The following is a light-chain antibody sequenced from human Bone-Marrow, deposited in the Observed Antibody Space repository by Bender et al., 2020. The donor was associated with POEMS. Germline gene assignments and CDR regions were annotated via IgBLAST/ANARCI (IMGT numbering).Light chain of an antibody. Sequence: QPALTQPASVSGSPGQSITISCIGTSSDVGAYNYVAWYQHYPGRAPKLIVYDVSRRPSGVSNRFSGSKSGHTASLTISGLQAEDEADYYCSSIATSRTLLFGGGTKLTVL. J-gene: IGLJ2*01. CDR1: SSDVGAYNY. CDR3: SSIATSRTLL. CDR2: DVS. V-gene: IGLV2-14*03.